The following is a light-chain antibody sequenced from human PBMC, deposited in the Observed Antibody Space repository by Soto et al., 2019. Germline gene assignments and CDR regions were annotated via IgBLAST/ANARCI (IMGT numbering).Light chain of an antibody. CDR1: SSNIGGTNY. CDR3: ASWDDRLGAVI. Sequence: QSVLTQPPSASGTPGQKVFISCSGSSSNIGGTNYAYWYQQLPGAAPKLLMHSNNLRPSGVPERISGSKFGPAASLAISGLRSEDEAVYYCASWDDRLGAVIFGGGTKLTVL. J-gene: IGLJ2*01. V-gene: IGLV1-47*02. CDR2: SNN.